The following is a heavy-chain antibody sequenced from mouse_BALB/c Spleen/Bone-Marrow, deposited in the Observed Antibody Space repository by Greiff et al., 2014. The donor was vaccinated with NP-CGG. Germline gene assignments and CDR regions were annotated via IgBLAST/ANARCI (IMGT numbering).Heavy chain of an antibody. CDR1: GYSFTSYT. CDR3: ARGWDYEGYFDY. Sequence: LEESGAELAGPGASVKMSCKASGYSFTSYTMHWVKQRPGQGLEWIGYINPSSGYTNYNQKFKDKATLTADKSSSTAYMQLSSLTSEDSAVYYCARGWDYEGYFDYWGQGTTLTVSS. D-gene: IGHD2-4*01. CDR2: INPSSGYT. J-gene: IGHJ2*01. V-gene: IGHV1-4*01.